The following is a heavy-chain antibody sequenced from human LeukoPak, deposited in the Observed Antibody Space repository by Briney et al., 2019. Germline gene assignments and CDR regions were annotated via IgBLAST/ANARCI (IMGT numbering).Heavy chain of an antibody. CDR1: GYTFTSYG. CDR2: ISAYNGNT. CDR3: ARSRGYCSGGSCYSGYQQLFDY. D-gene: IGHD2-15*01. V-gene: IGHV1-18*01. Sequence: AASVKVSCKAFGYTFTSYGISWVRQAPGQGLEWMGWISAYNGNTNYAQKLQGRVTMTTDTSTSTAYMELRSLRSDDTAVYYCARSRGYCSGGSCYSGYQQLFDYWGQGTLVTVSS. J-gene: IGHJ4*02.